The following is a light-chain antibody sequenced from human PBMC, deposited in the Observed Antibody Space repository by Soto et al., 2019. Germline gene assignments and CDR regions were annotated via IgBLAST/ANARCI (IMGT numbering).Light chain of an antibody. CDR2: KAS. CDR3: QQYNSYPK. Sequence: DIQMTQSPSTLSASVGDRVTVTCRASQSISSWLAWYQQKPGKAPKLLIYKASSLESGVPSRFSGSGSGTEVTLTISSLQPDDFATYYGQQYNSYPKFGQATKVEIK. CDR1: QSISSW. V-gene: IGKV1-5*03. J-gene: IGKJ1*01.